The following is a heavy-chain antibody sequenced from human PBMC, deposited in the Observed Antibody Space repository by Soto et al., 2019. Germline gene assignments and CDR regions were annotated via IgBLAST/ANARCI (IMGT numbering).Heavy chain of an antibody. CDR3: ARSFA. J-gene: IGHJ4*02. V-gene: IGHV3-30-3*01. D-gene: IGHD3-16*01. Sequence: LRLSCAASGFTFSSYAMHWVRQAPGKGLEWVAVISYDGSNKYYADSVKGRFTISRDNSKNTLYLQMNSLRAEDTAVYYCARSFAWGQGTLVTVSS. CDR1: GFTFSSYA. CDR2: ISYDGSNK.